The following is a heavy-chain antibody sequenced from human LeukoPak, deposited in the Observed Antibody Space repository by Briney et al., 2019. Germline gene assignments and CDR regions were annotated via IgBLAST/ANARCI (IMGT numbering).Heavy chain of an antibody. CDR3: ARGGELLWFGELYSNWFDP. Sequence: ASVKVSCKASGYTFTGYYMHWVRQAPGQGLEWMGWMNPNSGNTGYAQKFQGRVTMTRNTSISTAYMELSSLRSEDTAVYYCARGGELLWFGELYSNWFDPWGQGTLVTVSS. CDR2: MNPNSGNT. V-gene: IGHV1-8*02. D-gene: IGHD3-10*01. CDR1: GYTFTGYY. J-gene: IGHJ5*02.